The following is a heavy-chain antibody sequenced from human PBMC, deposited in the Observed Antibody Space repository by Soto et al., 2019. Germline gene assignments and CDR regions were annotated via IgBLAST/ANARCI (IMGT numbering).Heavy chain of an antibody. CDR3: ARPYYDFWIGYYPNWFDP. J-gene: IGHJ5*02. V-gene: IGHV4-30-4*01. Sequence: SETLSLTGTVSGGSISSGDYYWSWIRQPPGKGLEWIGYIYYSGSTYYNPSLKSPVTISVDTSKNQFSLKLSPVTAADTAVYYCARPYYDFWIGYYPNWFDPWGQGTLVTVSS. D-gene: IGHD3-3*01. CDR2: IYYSGST. CDR1: GGSISSGDYY.